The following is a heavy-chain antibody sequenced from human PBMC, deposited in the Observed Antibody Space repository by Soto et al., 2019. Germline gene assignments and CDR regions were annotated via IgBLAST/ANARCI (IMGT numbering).Heavy chain of an antibody. CDR3: VRDNNWSFDY. Sequence: GGSLRLSCAASGFIFSSHWMHWVRQAPGKGLVGVSHIGPDGSNIWEAGSVQGRFTISRDNARNRLYLQMNSLRDEDTAIYYCVRDNNWSFDYWGHGILVTVSS. CDR2: IGPDGSNI. J-gene: IGHJ4*01. D-gene: IGHD1-1*01. CDR1: GFIFSSHW. V-gene: IGHV3-74*01.